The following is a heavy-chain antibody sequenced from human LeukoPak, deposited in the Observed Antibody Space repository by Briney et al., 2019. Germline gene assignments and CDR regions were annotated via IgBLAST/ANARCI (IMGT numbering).Heavy chain of an antibody. J-gene: IGHJ3*02. D-gene: IGHD6-13*01. CDR2: ISGSGGST. CDR1: GFTFSSYA. Sequence: GGSLRLSCAASGFTFSSYAMSWVRQAPGKGLEWVSAISGSGGSTYYADSVKGRFTISRDNSKNTLYLQMNSLRAEDTAVYYCARDAAGSSSWYGSDAFDIWGQGTVVTVSS. CDR3: ARDAAGSSSWYGSDAFDI. V-gene: IGHV3-23*01.